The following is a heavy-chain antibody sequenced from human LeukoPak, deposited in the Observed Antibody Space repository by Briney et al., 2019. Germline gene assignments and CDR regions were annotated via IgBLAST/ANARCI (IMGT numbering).Heavy chain of an antibody. CDR1: GFTFSSYA. CDR3: ARALGDYVLWFDP. J-gene: IGHJ5*02. V-gene: IGHV3-30-3*01. CDR2: ISYDGSNK. Sequence: GGSLRLSCAASGFTFSSYAMHWVRQAPGKGLEWVAVISYDGSNKYYADSVKGRFTISRDNSKNTLYLQMNSLRAEDTAVYYCARALGDYVLWFDPWGQGTLVTVSS. D-gene: IGHD4-17*01.